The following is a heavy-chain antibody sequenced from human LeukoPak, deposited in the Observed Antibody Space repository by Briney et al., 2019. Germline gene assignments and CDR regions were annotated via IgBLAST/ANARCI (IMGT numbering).Heavy chain of an antibody. V-gene: IGHV4-59*08. D-gene: IGHD3-10*01. J-gene: IGHJ4*02. CDR2: IYSSGST. Sequence: SETLSLTCTVSGGSISNYYWTWIRQSRGKGLEWIGDIYSSGSTKYNPSLKSRVAISVDTSKNQFSLNLSSVTAADTALYYCARLPSGSSPFDYWGKGTLVTVSS. CDR3: ARLPSGSSPFDY. CDR1: GGSISNYY.